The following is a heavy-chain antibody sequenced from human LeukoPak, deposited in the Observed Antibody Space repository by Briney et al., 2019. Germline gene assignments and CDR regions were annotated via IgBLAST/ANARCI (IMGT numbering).Heavy chain of an antibody. D-gene: IGHD1-26*01. CDR3: ARDSGSYAFDI. V-gene: IGHV3-7*04. CDR2: IKQDGSEK. J-gene: IGHJ3*02. CDR1: GFTFSTYW. Sequence: SGGSLRLSCAASGFTFSTYWVSWVRQAPGKGLEWVANIKQDGSEKYYVDSVKGRFTISRDNAKNSLYLQMNSLRAEDTAVYYCARDSGSYAFDIWGQGTMVTVSS.